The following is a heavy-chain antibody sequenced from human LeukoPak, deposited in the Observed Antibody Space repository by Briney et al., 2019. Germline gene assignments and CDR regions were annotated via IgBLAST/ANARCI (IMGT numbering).Heavy chain of an antibody. CDR2: IKSKTDGGTT. CDR3: TTDLLTMVREAIP. CDR1: GFTVNNAW. Sequence: PGGSLRLSCAASGFTVNNAWMSWVRQAPGKGLEWVGRIKSKTDGGTTDYAALVKGRFTISRDDSKNMLYLQMNSLKTEDTAVYYCTTDLLTMVREAIPWGQGTLVTVSS. J-gene: IGHJ5*02. D-gene: IGHD3-10*01. V-gene: IGHV3-15*01.